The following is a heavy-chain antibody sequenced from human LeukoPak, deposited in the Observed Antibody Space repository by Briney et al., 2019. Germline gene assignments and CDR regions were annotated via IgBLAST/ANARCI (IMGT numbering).Heavy chain of an antibody. J-gene: IGHJ4*02. Sequence: SETLSLTCSVSGGSINSYWWSWIRQPAGKGLEFIGRIYTTGMTNYNPSLTSRVSMSVDTSKNQFSLELRSVTAADTAVYFCARAGYTISSYRFDYCGQGALVTVSS. D-gene: IGHD3-16*02. CDR2: IYTTGMT. CDR3: ARAGYTISSYRFDY. CDR1: GGSINSYW. V-gene: IGHV4-4*07.